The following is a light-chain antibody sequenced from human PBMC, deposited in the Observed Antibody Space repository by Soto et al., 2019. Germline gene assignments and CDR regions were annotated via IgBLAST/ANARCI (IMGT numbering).Light chain of an antibody. J-gene: IGLJ2*01. CDR3: CSYAGSYVV. CDR2: DVS. V-gene: IGLV2-11*01. CDR1: SSDVGGYNY. Sequence: QSALTQPRSVSGSPGQSVTISCTGTSSDVGGYNYVSWYQQHPGKAPKLMIFDVSKRPSGVPDRFSGSKSGNTASLTISGRPAEDEADYYCCSYAGSYVVFGGGTKLTVL.